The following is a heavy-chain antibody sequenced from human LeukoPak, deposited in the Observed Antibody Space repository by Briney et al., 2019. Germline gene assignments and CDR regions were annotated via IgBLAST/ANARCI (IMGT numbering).Heavy chain of an antibody. Sequence: ASVKVSCKASGYTFTTYSMHGVRQAPGQGLEWMAIINLSGGSTDYTQKFQGRVTMTRDTSTSTVYMELSSLRSEDTAVYYCVRHNHMDVWGQGTTVTVSS. CDR1: GYTFTTYS. V-gene: IGHV1-46*01. CDR3: VRHNHMDV. CDR2: INLSGGST. J-gene: IGHJ6*02.